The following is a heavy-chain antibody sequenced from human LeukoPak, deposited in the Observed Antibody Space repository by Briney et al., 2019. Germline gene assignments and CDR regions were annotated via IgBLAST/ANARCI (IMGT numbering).Heavy chain of an antibody. D-gene: IGHD6-13*01. J-gene: IGHJ4*02. V-gene: IGHV3-30*03. CDR2: ISYDGSNK. Sequence: GGSLRLSCAASGFTFSSYGMHWVRQAPGKGLEWVAVISYDGSNKYYADSVKGRFTISRDNSKNTLYLQMNSLRAEDTAVYYCARDLGYFDYWGQGTLVTVSS. CDR1: GFTFSSYG. CDR3: ARDLGYFDY.